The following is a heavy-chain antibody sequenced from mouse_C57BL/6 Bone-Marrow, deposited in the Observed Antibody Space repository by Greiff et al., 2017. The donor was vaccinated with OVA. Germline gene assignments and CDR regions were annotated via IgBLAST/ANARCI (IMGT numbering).Heavy chain of an antibody. Sequence: EVQLVESGGGLVQPGGSLKLSCAASGFTFSDYGMAWVRPAPRQGPEWVAFISNLAYSIYYADTVTGRFTISRENAKNTLYLEMSSLRSEDTAMYYCAREIYDGYYGFAYWGQGTLVTVSA. V-gene: IGHV5-15*01. CDR1: GFTFSDYG. D-gene: IGHD2-3*01. CDR3: AREIYDGYYGFAY. CDR2: ISNLAYSI. J-gene: IGHJ3*01.